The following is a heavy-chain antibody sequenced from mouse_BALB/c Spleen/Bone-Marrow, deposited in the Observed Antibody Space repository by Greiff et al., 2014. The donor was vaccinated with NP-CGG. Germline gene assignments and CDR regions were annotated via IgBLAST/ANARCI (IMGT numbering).Heavy chain of an antibody. D-gene: IGHD1-1*01. V-gene: IGHV5-6*02. CDR2: IGVGGTYT. CDR1: GFSFSGYG. CDR3: ARPFTTVVATVFAY. Sequence: EVMLVESGGDLVKPGGSLKLSCAASGFSFSGYGMSWVRQTPDKRLEWVATIGVGGTYTYYPDSVKGRFTISRDNAKNTLYLRMSSLKSEDTAMYYCARPFTTVVATVFAYWGQGTPVTVSA. J-gene: IGHJ3*01.